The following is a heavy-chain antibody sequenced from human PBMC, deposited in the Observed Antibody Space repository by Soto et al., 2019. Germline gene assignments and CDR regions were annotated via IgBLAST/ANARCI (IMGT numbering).Heavy chain of an antibody. CDR3: ARDGGYSYVFDY. V-gene: IGHV3-30-3*01. CDR1: GFTFSRYA. J-gene: IGHJ4*02. CDR2: ISYDGSNK. D-gene: IGHD5-18*01. Sequence: QVQLVESGGGVVQPGRSLRLSCAASGFTFSRYAMHWVRQAPGKGVEWVAVISYDGSNKYYADSVKGRFTISRDNSKNTLYLQMNSLRAEDTAVYYCARDGGYSYVFDYWGQGTLVTVSS.